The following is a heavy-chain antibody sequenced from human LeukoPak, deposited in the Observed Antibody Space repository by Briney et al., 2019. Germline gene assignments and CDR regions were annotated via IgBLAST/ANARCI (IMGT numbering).Heavy chain of an antibody. CDR2: ISAYNGNT. V-gene: IGHV1-18*04. J-gene: IGHJ4*02. D-gene: IGHD5-18*01. CDR3: ARLYTELWLLDY. Sequence: ASVKVSCKASGYTFTSYYMHWVRQAPGQGLEWMGWISAYNGNTNYAQKLQGRVTMTTDTSTSTAYMELRSLRSDDTAVYYCARLYTELWLLDYWGQGTLVTVSS. CDR1: GYTFTSYY.